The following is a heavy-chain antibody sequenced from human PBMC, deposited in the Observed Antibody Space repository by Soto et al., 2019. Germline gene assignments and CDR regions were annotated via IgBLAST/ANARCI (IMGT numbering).Heavy chain of an antibody. V-gene: IGHV3-74*01. J-gene: IGHJ5*02. D-gene: IGHD4-17*01. CDR3: ARSCCGEQNWFDP. CDR1: GGTFSGYW. Sequence: EVQLVESGGDLVQPGGSLRLSCAASGGTFSGYWMHWVRRVPGKGLVWVSCIYGDGTTTTYADSVQGRFTISRDTGKNTVYLQMNSLRVDDTGVYFCARSCCGEQNWFDPWGQGTLVTVSS. CDR2: IYGDGTTT.